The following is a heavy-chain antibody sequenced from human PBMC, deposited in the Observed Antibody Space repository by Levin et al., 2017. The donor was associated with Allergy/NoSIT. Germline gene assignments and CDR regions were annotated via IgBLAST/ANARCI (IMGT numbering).Heavy chain of an antibody. V-gene: IGHV1-69*06. Sequence: SVKVSCKASGGTFSSYAISWVRQAPGQGLEWMGGIIPIFGTANYAQKFQGRVTITADKSTSTAYMELSSLRSEDTAVYYCARALGYCSSTSCGDWFDPWGQGTLVTVSS. J-gene: IGHJ5*02. CDR1: GGTFSSYA. CDR3: ARALGYCSSTSCGDWFDP. CDR2: IIPIFGTA. D-gene: IGHD2-2*01.